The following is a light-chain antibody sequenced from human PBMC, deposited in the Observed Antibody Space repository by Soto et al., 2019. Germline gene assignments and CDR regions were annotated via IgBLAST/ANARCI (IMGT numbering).Light chain of an antibody. V-gene: IGKV1-6*01. CDR2: ATS. CDR3: LQGYSYPRT. Sequence: AIQMTQSPSSLSASVGDRVTITCRASQGIRNDLGWYQQRPGKAPKLLIYATSNLQTGVPSRFSGSGSGTQYSLTISSLQPEDFAPYYCLQGYSYPRTFGQGTKVEIK. J-gene: IGKJ1*01. CDR1: QGIRND.